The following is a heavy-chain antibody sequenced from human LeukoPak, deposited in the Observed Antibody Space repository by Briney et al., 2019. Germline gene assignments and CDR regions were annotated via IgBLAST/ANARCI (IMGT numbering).Heavy chain of an antibody. Sequence: GGTLRLSCAASGFTFSSYGMSWVRQAPGKGLEWVSAISGSGGSTYYADSGKGRFTVSRDNSKNTLYLQMNSLRAEDTAVYYCAKDRTYCTNAICYNAFDIWGQGTMITVSS. CDR1: GFTFSSYG. V-gene: IGHV3-23*01. J-gene: IGHJ3*02. CDR2: ISGSGGST. D-gene: IGHD2-8*01. CDR3: AKDRTYCTNAICYNAFDI.